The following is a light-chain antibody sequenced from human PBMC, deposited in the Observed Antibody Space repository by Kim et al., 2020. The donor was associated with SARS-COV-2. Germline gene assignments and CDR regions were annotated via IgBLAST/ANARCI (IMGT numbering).Light chain of an antibody. CDR3: SSYTASSTWV. CDR2: DVS. CDR1: SSDVGGYKY. J-gene: IGLJ3*02. V-gene: IGLV2-14*01. Sequence: QSALTQPASVSGSPGQSITISCTGTSSDVGGYKYVSWYQQHPGKAPKFMIYDVSKRPSGVFNRFSGSKSGNTASLTISGLQPEDEADYYCSSYTASSTWVLGGGTQLTVL.